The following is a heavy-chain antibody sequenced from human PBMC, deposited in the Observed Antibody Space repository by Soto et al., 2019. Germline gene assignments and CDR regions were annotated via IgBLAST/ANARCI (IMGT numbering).Heavy chain of an antibody. Sequence: SGPTLVNPTQALALTCTFSGFSLSTSGVGVGWIRQPPGKAPEWLALVYWDEDKRYSPSMKSRLTITKDTSRNQVVLTITNMDPVDTATYYCVHSSRRESCRGGRCYYFDYRGQGTLVTVSS. CDR3: VHSSRRESCRGGRCYYFDY. V-gene: IGHV2-5*02. CDR1: GFSLSTSGVG. CDR2: VYWDEDK. D-gene: IGHD2-15*01. J-gene: IGHJ4*02.